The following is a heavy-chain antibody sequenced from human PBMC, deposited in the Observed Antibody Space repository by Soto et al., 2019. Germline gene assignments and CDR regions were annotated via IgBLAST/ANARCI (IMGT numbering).Heavy chain of an antibody. V-gene: IGHV1-69*13. CDR1: GGTFSSYA. J-gene: IGHJ6*02. CDR3: ATARSRTSCYYYNGMDV. Sequence: SLKVSCKASGGTFSSYAISWVRKAPGHGLEWMGGIIPIFGPANYAQKFHGRVTIAADEYTSTAYMELSSLRSEDTAVYYCATARSRTSCYYYNGMDVRGQGTTVTVS. D-gene: IGHD2-2*01. CDR2: IIPIFGPA.